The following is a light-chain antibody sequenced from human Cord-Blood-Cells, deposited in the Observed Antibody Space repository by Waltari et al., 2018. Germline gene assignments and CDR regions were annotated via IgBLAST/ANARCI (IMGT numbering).Light chain of an antibody. CDR2: EGS. Sequence: QSTLTQPASVSGSPGQSITISCPGTSSDVGSYNLVSWYQQHPGKAPKLMIYEGSKRREGVSVRFSGSKSGNTAPLTISGLQAEDEAAYYCCSYAGSSTFYVVFGGGTKRTVL. V-gene: IGLV2-23*03. CDR1: SSDVGSYNL. J-gene: IGLJ2*01. CDR3: CSYAGSSTFYVV.